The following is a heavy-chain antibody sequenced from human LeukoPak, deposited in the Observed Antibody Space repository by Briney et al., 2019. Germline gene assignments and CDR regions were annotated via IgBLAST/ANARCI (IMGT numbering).Heavy chain of an antibody. CDR2: INHSGST. CDR1: GGSFSGYY. D-gene: IGHD3-10*01. J-gene: IGHJ4*02. CDR3: ARTYGSGSSPMFFDY. Sequence: PSETLSLTCAVYGGSFSGYYWSWIRQPPGKGLEWIGEINHSGSTNYNPSLRSRVTISVDTSKNQFSLKLSSVTAADTAVYYCARTYGSGSSPMFFDYWGQGTLVTVSS. V-gene: IGHV4-34*01.